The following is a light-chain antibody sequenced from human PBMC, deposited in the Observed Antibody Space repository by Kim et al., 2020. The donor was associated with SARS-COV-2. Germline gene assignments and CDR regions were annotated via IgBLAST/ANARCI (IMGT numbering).Light chain of an antibody. J-gene: IGKJ1*01. V-gene: IGKV1-5*01. Sequence: STLSSSVGERVTLTCRASQSVSRWLAWYQQKPGKAPKLLIYDGSNLQSGVPSRFSGSGSGTEFTLTISSLQPDDFAIYYCQHRQTFGQGTKVEIK. CDR3: QHRQT. CDR1: QSVSRW. CDR2: DGS.